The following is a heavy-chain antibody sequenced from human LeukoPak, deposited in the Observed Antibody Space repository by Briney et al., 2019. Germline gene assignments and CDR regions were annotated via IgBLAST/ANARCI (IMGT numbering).Heavy chain of an antibody. V-gene: IGHV4-61*02. CDR2: IYTSGST. CDR1: GGSISSGGYY. CDR3: ARVILSGWYRGVPYYYMDV. J-gene: IGHJ6*03. Sequence: SQTLSLTCAVSGGSISSGGYYWSWIRQPAGKGLEWIGRIYTSGSTNYNPSLKSRVTMSVDTSKNQFSLKLSSVTAADTAVYYCARVILSGWYRGVPYYYMDVWGKGTTVTVSS. D-gene: IGHD6-19*01.